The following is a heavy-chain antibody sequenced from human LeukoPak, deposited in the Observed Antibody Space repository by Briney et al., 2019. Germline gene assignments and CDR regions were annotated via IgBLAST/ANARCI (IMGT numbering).Heavy chain of an antibody. CDR2: IIPILGIA. CDR1: GGTFSSYA. D-gene: IGHD6-13*01. Sequence: ASVKVSCKASGGTFSSYAISWVRQAPGQGLEWMGRIIPILGIANYAQKFQGRVTITADKSTSTAYMELSSLRSEDTAVYYCAREIAAAGEYFDYWGQGTLVTVSS. V-gene: IGHV1-69*04. J-gene: IGHJ4*02. CDR3: AREIAAAGEYFDY.